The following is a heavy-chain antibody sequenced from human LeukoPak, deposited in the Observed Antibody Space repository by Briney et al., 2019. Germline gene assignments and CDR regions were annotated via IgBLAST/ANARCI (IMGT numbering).Heavy chain of an antibody. D-gene: IGHD3-22*01. J-gene: IGHJ4*02. CDR1: GYSISSGYY. Sequence: SETLSLTCTVSGYSISSGYYWGWIRQPPGKGLEWIGSIYHSGSTYYNPSLKSRVTISVDTSKNQFSLKLSSVTAADTAVYYCARDFPPEYYDSSGCFDYWGQGTLVTVSS. CDR2: IYHSGST. V-gene: IGHV4-38-2*02. CDR3: ARDFPPEYYDSSGCFDY.